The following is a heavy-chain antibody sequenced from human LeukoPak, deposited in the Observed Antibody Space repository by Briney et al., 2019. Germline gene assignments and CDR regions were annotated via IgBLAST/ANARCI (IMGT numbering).Heavy chain of an antibody. CDR3: ARHIGYCSGGSCESRRKSWFDP. D-gene: IGHD2-15*01. CDR2: IYHSGST. V-gene: IGHV4-4*02. CDR1: GGSISSSNW. J-gene: IGHJ5*02. Sequence: SGTLSLTCAVSGGSISSSNWWSWVRQPPGKGLEWIGEIYHSGSTNYNPSLKSRVTISVDKSKNQFSLKLSSVTAADTAVYYCARHIGYCSGGSCESRRKSWFDPWGQGTLVTVSS.